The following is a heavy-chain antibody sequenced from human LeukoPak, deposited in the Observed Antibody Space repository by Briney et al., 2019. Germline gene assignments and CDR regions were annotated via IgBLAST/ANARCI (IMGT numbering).Heavy chain of an antibody. CDR3: ARGYSGSYGRFDY. D-gene: IGHD1-26*01. CDR2: IYYSGST. Sequence: SETLSLTCTVSRGSISGYYWSWIRQPPGKGLEWIGYIYYSGSTNYNPSLKSRVTISVDTSKNQFSLKLSSVTAADTAVYYCARGYSGSYGRFDYWGPGTLVTVSS. CDR1: RGSISGYY. J-gene: IGHJ4*02. V-gene: IGHV4-59*01.